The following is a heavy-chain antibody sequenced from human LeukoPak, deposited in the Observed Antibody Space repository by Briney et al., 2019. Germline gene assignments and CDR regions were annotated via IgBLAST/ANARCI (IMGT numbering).Heavy chain of an antibody. Sequence: SETLSLTCAVSGGSISSGGYSWSWVRQPPGKGLEWIGYIYHSGSTYYNPSLKSRVTISVDRSKNQFSLKLSSVTAADTAVYYCARAVPANWFDPWGQGTLVTVSS. J-gene: IGHJ5*02. CDR1: GGSISSGGYS. D-gene: IGHD2-2*01. V-gene: IGHV4-30-2*01. CDR2: IYHSGST. CDR3: ARAVPANWFDP.